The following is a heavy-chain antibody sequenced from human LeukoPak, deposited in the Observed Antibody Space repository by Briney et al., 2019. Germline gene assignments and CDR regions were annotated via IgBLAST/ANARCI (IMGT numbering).Heavy chain of an antibody. Sequence: SETLSLTCIVSGVSTSGGNYYWGWIRRPPGKGLEWIGGISSSGNTYYNPSLKSRITISVDTSKNHFSLKLSSVTAADTAVYYCARLGAGPTYYDFWSGYSSFYFDYWGQGTLVTVSS. CDR1: GVSTSGGNYY. D-gene: IGHD3-3*01. CDR2: ISSSGNT. V-gene: IGHV4-39*02. J-gene: IGHJ4*02. CDR3: ARLGAGPTYYDFWSGYSSFYFDY.